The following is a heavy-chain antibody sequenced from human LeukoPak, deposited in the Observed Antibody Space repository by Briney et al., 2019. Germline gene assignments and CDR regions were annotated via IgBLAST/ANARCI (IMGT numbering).Heavy chain of an antibody. V-gene: IGHV3-30*18. Sequence: SCKASGGTFSNYGMHWVRQAPGKGLEWVAVISNDGTNKYYADSVKGRFTFSRDNSKTTLYLQMNSLRTEDTAVYYCAKESTWTGTDTNYFDYWGQGILVTVSS. CDR3: AKESTWTGTDTNYFDY. J-gene: IGHJ4*02. CDR1: GGTFSNYG. CDR2: ISNDGTNK. D-gene: IGHD3/OR15-3a*01.